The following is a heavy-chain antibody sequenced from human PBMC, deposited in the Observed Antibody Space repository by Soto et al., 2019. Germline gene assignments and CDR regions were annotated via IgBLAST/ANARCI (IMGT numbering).Heavy chain of an antibody. D-gene: IGHD5-12*01. J-gene: IGHJ6*02. V-gene: IGHV4-39*01. Sequence: SETLSLTCTVSGGSISSSSYYWGWIRQPPGKGLEWIGSIYYSGSTYYNPSLKSRVTISVDTSKNQFSLKLSSVTAADTAVYYCARQRKVATKLYYYYGMDVWGQGTTVTVS. CDR1: GGSISSSSYY. CDR2: IYYSGST. CDR3: ARQRKVATKLYYYYGMDV.